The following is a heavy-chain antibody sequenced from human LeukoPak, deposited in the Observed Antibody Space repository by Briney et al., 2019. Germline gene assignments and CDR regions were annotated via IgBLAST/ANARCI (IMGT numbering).Heavy chain of an antibody. CDR3: ARGGEQLVSSDPGSFDY. Sequence: PGGSLRLSCAASGFTFSSYDMNWVRHATGKGMEWVSAIGTAGDTHYPGPEKGRFTSSRENAKNSLYLQMNSLRAGDTAVYYCARGGEQLVSSDPGSFDYWGQGTLVTVSS. CDR1: GFTFSSYD. J-gene: IGHJ4*02. CDR2: IGTAGDT. V-gene: IGHV3-13*01. D-gene: IGHD6-6*01.